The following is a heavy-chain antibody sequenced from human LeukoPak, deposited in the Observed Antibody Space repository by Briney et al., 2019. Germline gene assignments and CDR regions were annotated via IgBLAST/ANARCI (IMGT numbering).Heavy chain of an antibody. Sequence: GRAPRLSCAASGFTFSSYAMHWGRQAPGKGLERVAVISYDGSNKYYADSVKGRFTISRDNSKNTLYLQMNSLRAEDTAVYYCAREKTAAGDYWGQGTLVTVSS. CDR1: GFTFSSYA. D-gene: IGHD6-25*01. V-gene: IGHV3-30*01. CDR3: AREKTAAGDY. J-gene: IGHJ4*02. CDR2: ISYDGSNK.